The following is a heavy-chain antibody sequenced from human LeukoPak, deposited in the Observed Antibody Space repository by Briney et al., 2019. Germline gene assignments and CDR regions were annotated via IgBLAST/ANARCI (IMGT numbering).Heavy chain of an antibody. CDR3: AREKYDFWSGYNYYYYGMDV. CDR1: GFTVSNNY. V-gene: IGHV3-66*01. Sequence: GGSLRLSCAASGFTVSNNYMSWVRQAPGKGLEWVSDIYSGGSTYYADSVKGRFTISRDNSKNPLYLKMNSLRAEDTAVYYCAREKYDFWSGYNYYYYGMDVWGQGTTVTVSS. CDR2: IYSGGST. D-gene: IGHD3-3*01. J-gene: IGHJ6*02.